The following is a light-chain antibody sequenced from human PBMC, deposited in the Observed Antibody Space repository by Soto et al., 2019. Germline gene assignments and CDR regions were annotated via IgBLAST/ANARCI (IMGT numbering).Light chain of an antibody. CDR3: SSYETISTLEWV. V-gene: IGLV2-14*03. Sequence: QSVLTQPASVSGSPGQSITISCTGASSDVGDYNYVSWYQHHPGKAPKLVIYDVSSRPSGVSGRFSGSKSGITASLTISGLQAEDEADYYCSSYETISTLEWVFGGGTKLPVL. CDR1: SSDVGDYNY. CDR2: DVS. J-gene: IGLJ3*02.